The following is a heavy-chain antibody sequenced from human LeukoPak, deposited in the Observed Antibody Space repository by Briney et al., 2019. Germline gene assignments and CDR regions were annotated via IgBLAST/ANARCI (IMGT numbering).Heavy chain of an antibody. CDR2: ISGSGGST. CDR1: GFTFSSYA. Sequence: PGGSLRLSCAASGFTFSSYAMSWVRQAPGKGLEWVSAISGSGGSTYYAASVKGRFTISRDNSKNTLYLQMNSLRAEDTAVYYCAKTMYYYDSSGYYYFQHWGQGTLVTVSS. V-gene: IGHV3-23*01. CDR3: AKTMYYYDSSGYYYFQH. J-gene: IGHJ1*01. D-gene: IGHD3-22*01.